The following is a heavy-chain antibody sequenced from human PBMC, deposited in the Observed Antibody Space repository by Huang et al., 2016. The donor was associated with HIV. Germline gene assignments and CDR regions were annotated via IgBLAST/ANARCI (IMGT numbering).Heavy chain of an antibody. V-gene: IGHV1-8*03. J-gene: IGHJ3*01. Sequence: QVQLVQSGAEVKKPGASVKVSCKASGYTFTNYDINWVRQATVQRLEWMGWINSSSGVSDSAQKFQARVTISRNTSIDTVYMELSSLRSEDTAVYYCARTVVTGGALHLWGQGTMVTVSA. CDR3: ARTVVTGGALHL. D-gene: IGHD2-15*01. CDR1: GYTFTNYD. CDR2: INSSSGVS.